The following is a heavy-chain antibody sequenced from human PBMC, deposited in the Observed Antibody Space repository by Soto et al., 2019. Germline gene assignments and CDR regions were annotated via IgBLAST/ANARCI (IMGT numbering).Heavy chain of an antibody. V-gene: IGHV3-13*01. CDR2: IGTAGDT. J-gene: IGHJ3*02. CDR3: ARVKYYGSGSGAFDI. D-gene: IGHD3-10*01. Sequence: GGSLRLSCAASGFTFSSYDMHWVRQATGKGLEWVSAIGTAGDTYYPGSVKGRFTISRENAKNSLYLQMNSLRAGDTAVYYCARVKYYGSGSGAFDIWGQGTMVTVSS. CDR1: GFTFSSYD.